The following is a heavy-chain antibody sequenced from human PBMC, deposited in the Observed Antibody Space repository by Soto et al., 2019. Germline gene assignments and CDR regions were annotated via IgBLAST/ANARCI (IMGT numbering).Heavy chain of an antibody. CDR2: ISYDGSNK. CDR3: AKDAAPATLYYYYYYGMDV. CDR1: GFTFSSYG. D-gene: IGHD2-15*01. V-gene: IGHV3-30*18. J-gene: IGHJ6*02. Sequence: HPGGSLRLSCAASGFTFSSYGMHWFRQAPGKGLEWVAVISYDGSNKYYADSVKGRFTISRDNSKNTLYLQMNSLRAEDTAVYYCAKDAAPATLYYYYYYGMDVWGQGTTVTVSS.